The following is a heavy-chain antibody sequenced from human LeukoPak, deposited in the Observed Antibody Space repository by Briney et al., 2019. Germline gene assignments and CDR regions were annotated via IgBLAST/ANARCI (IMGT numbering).Heavy chain of an antibody. CDR2: IRGRGGSS. J-gene: IGHJ6*02. Sequence: GGSLRLACAASGFTFSSYAMSWVRQAPGKGLEWVSAIRGRGGSSYDADAVRGRFTSSRDNSKNTLWLQVNSLRAEDTAVYYCAKDRIAAADTGYYYYGLDVWGQGTTVTVSS. CDR3: AKDRIAAADTGYYYYGLDV. D-gene: IGHD6-13*01. V-gene: IGHV3-23*01. CDR1: GFTFSSYA.